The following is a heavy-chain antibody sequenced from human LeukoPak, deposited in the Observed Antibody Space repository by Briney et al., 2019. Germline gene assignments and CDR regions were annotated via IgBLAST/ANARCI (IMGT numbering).Heavy chain of an antibody. CDR2: VYYSGSGIT. CDR3: AGAYCGGDCYSGRTFDI. CDR1: GDSISSYY. V-gene: IGHV4-59*12. D-gene: IGHD2-21*02. J-gene: IGHJ3*02. Sequence: SETLSLTCSVSGDSISSYYWSWIRKPPGEGLEWIGYVYYSGSGITHYNPSLKSRVTISVDTSKNQFSLKLSSVTAADTAVYYCAGAYCGGDCYSGRTFDIWGQGTMVTVSS.